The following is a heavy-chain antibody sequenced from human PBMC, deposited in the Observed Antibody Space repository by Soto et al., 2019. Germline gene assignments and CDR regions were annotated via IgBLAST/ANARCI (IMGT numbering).Heavy chain of an antibody. CDR3: ARGEEHYDFWSGYNYYYYMDV. CDR1: GFTFSSYW. V-gene: IGHV3-74*01. Sequence: GGSLRLSCAASGFTFSSYWMHWVRQAPGKGLVWVSRINSDGSSTSYADSVKGRFTISRDNAKNTLYLQMNSLRAEDTAVYYCARGEEHYDFWSGYNYYYYMDVWGKGTTVTVSS. J-gene: IGHJ6*03. CDR2: INSDGSST. D-gene: IGHD3-3*01.